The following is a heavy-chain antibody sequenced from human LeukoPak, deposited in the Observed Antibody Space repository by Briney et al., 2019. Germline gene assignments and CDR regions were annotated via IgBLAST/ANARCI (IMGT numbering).Heavy chain of an antibody. J-gene: IGHJ5*02. CDR2: ISAYNGNT. Sequence: ASVKVSCKASGYTFTSYGISWVRQAPGQGLEWMGWISAYNGNTNYAQKLQGRVTMTTDTSTSTAYMELRSLRSDDTAVYYCARVAAGYCSGGSCYELNNWFDPWGQGTLVTVSS. D-gene: IGHD2-15*01. CDR3: ARVAAGYCSGGSCYELNNWFDP. V-gene: IGHV1-18*01. CDR1: GYTFTSYG.